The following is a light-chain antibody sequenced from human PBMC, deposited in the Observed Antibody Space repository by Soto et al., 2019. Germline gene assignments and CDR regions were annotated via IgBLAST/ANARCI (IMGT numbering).Light chain of an antibody. J-gene: IGLJ2*01. CDR1: SSDVAAYNF. Sequence: QSALTQPASVSGSPGQSITISCTGTSSDVAAYNFVSWYQQHPGEVPKLMIYEVIKRPSGISDRFSGSKSGNTASLTISGLQAEDEADYYCSSYTSSSTLVVFGGGTKVTVL. CDR2: EVI. V-gene: IGLV2-14*03. CDR3: SSYTSSSTLVV.